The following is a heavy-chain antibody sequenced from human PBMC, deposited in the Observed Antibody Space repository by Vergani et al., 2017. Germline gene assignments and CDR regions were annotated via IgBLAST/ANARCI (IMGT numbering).Heavy chain of an antibody. CDR2: ISSSSSTI. J-gene: IGHJ3*02. V-gene: IGHV3-48*02. CDR1: GFTFSSYS. CDR3: ARECYGSSGYSHHVAFDN. Sequence: EVQLVESGGGLVQPGGSLRLSCAASGFTFSSYSMNWVRQAPGKGLEWVSYISSSSSTIYYADSVKGRFTISRDNAKNSLYLQMNSLRDEDTAVYYCARECYGSSGYSHHVAFDNWGQGTMVTVSS. D-gene: IGHD3-22*01.